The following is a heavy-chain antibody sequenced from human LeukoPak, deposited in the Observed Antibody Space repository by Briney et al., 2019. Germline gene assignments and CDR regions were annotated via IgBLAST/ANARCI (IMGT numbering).Heavy chain of an antibody. CDR3: ARQRKEQLIRGGFDF. V-gene: IGHV5-10-1*01. J-gene: IGHJ4*02. CDR2: IDPSDSYT. CDR1: GYSFTDYW. Sequence: GESLKISCMGSGYSFTDYWINWVRQMPGKGLEWMGRIDPSDSYTNYGPSFQGHVTISTDKSISTAYLQWSSLKASDTAIYYCARQRKEQLIRGGFDFWGQGTLVTVSS. D-gene: IGHD6-13*01.